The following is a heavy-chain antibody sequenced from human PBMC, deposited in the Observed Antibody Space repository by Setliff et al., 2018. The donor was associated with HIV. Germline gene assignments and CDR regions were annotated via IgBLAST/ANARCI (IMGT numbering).Heavy chain of an antibody. D-gene: IGHD6-6*01. V-gene: IGHV4-39*01. CDR2: IYYSGST. CDR3: ARLRQLVLLRVDY. Sequence: PSETLSLTCTVSGGSISSSSYYWGWIRQPPGKGLEWIGSIYYSGSTYYNPSLKSRVTISVDTSKNQFSLKLSSVTAADTAVYYCARLRQLVLLRVDYRGQGTLVTVSS. CDR1: GGSISSSSYY. J-gene: IGHJ4*02.